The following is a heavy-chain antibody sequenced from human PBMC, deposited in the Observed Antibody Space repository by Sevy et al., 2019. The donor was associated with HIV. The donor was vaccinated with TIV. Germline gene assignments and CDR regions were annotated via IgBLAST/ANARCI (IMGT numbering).Heavy chain of an antibody. CDR2: INSVAQTL. CDR3: VRDRHRHYSGWRPPPL. Sequence: GGSLRLSCIASGFNFSTYEMNWVRQAPGKGLQWLSYINSVAQTLYYADSVKGRFTISRDNSKNSLYLQMNSLKVEDTVIFYGVRDRHRHYSGWRPPPLWGQGTLVTVSS. J-gene: IGHJ4*02. CDR1: GFNFSTYE. D-gene: IGHD1-26*01. V-gene: IGHV3-48*03.